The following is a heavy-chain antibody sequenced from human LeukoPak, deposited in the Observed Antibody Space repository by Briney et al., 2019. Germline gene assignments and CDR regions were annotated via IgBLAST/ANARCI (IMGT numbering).Heavy chain of an antibody. J-gene: IGHJ4*02. CDR2: ISNGHST. CDR1: GFTFSSYA. CDR3: AKDRPDGGSWYLIDY. D-gene: IGHD6-13*01. Sequence: GGSLRLSCAASGFTFSSYAMSWVRQAPGKGLEWVSAISNGHSTYYADSVKGRFTISRDNSRSTLYLQMNSLRAEDTAVYYCAKDRPDGGSWYLIDYWGQGTLVTVSS. V-gene: IGHV3-23*01.